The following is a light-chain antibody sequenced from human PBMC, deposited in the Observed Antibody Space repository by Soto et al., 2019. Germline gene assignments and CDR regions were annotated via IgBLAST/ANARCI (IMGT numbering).Light chain of an antibody. CDR1: QRLSSN. J-gene: IGKJ1*01. CDR2: GVS. Sequence: EIVMTQSPATLSVSPGDRATLSCRASQRLSSNLAWYQQKPGQAPRLLIYGVSSRATGIPARFSGSGSGTDFTLTISSLEPEDFAVYYCQQRSNWPWTFGQGTKVDIK. CDR3: QQRSNWPWT. V-gene: IGKV3-11*01.